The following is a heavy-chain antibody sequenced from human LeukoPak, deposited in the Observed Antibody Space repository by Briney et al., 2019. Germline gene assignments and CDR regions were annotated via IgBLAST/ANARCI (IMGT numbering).Heavy chain of an antibody. V-gene: IGHV3-30*04. J-gene: IGHJ4*02. CDR2: ISYDGSNK. Sequence: GGSLRLSCAASGFTFSSYAMHWVRQAPGKGLEWVAVISYDGSNKYYADSVKGRFTISRDNSKNTLYLQMNSLRAEDTAVYYCAKVSRLEWIQLWFEAYGFDYWGQGTLVTVSS. CDR3: AKVSRLEWIQLWFEAYGFDY. CDR1: GFTFSSYA. D-gene: IGHD5-18*01.